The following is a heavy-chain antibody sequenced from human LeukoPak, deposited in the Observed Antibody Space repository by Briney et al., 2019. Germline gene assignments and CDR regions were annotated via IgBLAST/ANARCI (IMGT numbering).Heavy chain of an antibody. Sequence: AASVKVSCKASGYTFTSYGISWVRQAPGQGLEWIGWINPNSGGTNYAQKFQGRVSMTRDTSISTAYMELSRLRSDHTAVYYCARGGGTQYYYDSSGYYFDYWGQGTLVTVSS. CDR1: GYTFTSYG. J-gene: IGHJ4*02. CDR2: INPNSGGT. D-gene: IGHD3-22*01. V-gene: IGHV1-2*02. CDR3: ARGGGTQYYYDSSGYYFDY.